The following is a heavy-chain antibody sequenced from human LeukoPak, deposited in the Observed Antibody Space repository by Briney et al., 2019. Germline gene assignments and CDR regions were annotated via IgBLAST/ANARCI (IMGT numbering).Heavy chain of an antibody. Sequence: SETLSLTCTVSGDSISDYYWSWIRQPPGKGLEWIGYIHYSGSTNYSPSLKGRVTISVDTSKRQFSLNLTSVTAADTAVYYCARGKGLSDAFDIWGQGTMVTVSS. J-gene: IGHJ3*02. D-gene: IGHD2-15*01. CDR3: ARGKGLSDAFDI. V-gene: IGHV4-59*01. CDR2: IHYSGST. CDR1: GDSISDYY.